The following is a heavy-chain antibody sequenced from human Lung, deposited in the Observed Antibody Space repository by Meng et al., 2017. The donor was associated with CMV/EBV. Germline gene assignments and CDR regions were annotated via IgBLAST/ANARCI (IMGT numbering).Heavy chain of an antibody. V-gene: IGHV3-53*01. CDR3: GRDPGLPNGINV. CDR2: IYGGGGT. CDR1: GFTVSSDY. J-gene: IGHJ6*02. D-gene: IGHD1-1*01. Sequence: GGSLRLXCAASGFTVSSDYMSWVRQAPGKGLEWVSVIYGGGGTDYGDSVKGRFTISRDSSQNTVYLQMNGLRAEDTAVYYCGRDPGLPNGINVWGQGTTVTVSS.